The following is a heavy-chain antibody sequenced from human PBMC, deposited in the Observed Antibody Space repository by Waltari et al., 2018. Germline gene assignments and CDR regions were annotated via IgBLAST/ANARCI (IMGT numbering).Heavy chain of an antibody. CDR3: ARDPGPIVGAPDY. J-gene: IGHJ4*02. CDR2: INPKNGDT. D-gene: IGHD1-26*01. Sequence: QVQLVQSGTEVKKPGASLKVSCQASGYSFTDSHLHWVRQTPGQGLEWLGSINPKNGDTGYAQNFLGRVTMTRDTSINTVYMDLSGLRSDDTAVFYCARDPGPIVGAPDYWGQGTLVTVSS. CDR1: GYSFTDSH. V-gene: IGHV1-2*02.